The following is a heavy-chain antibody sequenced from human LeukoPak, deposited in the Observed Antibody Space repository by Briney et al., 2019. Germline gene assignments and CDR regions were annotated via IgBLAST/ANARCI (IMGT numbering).Heavy chain of an antibody. Sequence: ASVKVSCKASGYTFTSYGISWVRQAPGQGLEWMGWISAYNGNTNYAQKLQGRVTMTTDTSTSTAYMELRSLRSDDTAVYYCARDGYCSSTSCYHPLDPNWFDPWGQGTLVTVSS. CDR1: GYTFTSYG. V-gene: IGHV1-18*01. J-gene: IGHJ5*02. CDR3: ARDGYCSSTSCYHPLDPNWFDP. CDR2: ISAYNGNT. D-gene: IGHD2-2*03.